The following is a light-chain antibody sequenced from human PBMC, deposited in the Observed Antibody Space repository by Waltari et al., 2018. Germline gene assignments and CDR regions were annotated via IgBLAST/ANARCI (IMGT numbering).Light chain of an antibody. J-gene: IGLJ2*01. CDR2: DVS. CDR1: ISDIGAYNH. CDR3: SSFTTSSSWI. Sequence: QSALTQPASVSGSPGQSITISCTGTISDIGAYNHVSWYQQYPGQAPKLLIFDVSDRPPGVFARFSGSKSANTASLTISGLQAEDEAAYYCSSFTTSSSWIFGGGTKLTVL. V-gene: IGLV2-14*03.